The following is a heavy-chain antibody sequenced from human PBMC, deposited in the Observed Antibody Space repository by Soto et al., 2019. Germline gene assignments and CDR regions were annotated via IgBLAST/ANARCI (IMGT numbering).Heavy chain of an antibody. V-gene: IGHV1-18*01. J-gene: IGHJ6*02. CDR1: GYTFSRYG. CDR3: AKNGQPPYYSYGLDV. Sequence: QGQLVQSGGEVKKSGASVKVSCKASGYTFSRYGISWVRQAPGQGLEWMGWISGYNGDTNYAQKFQGRVTMTIDTATTTAYMELRSLTPDDTAVYYCAKNGQPPYYSYGLDVWGQGTTVTVSS. CDR2: ISGYNGDT. D-gene: IGHD2-8*01.